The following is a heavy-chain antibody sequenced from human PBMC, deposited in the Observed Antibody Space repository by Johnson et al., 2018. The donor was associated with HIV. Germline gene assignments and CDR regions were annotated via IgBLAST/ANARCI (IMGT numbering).Heavy chain of an antibody. J-gene: IGHJ3*02. CDR2: IRYDGSNK. CDR1: GFTFSSYG. D-gene: IGHD6-13*01. CDR3: ARFRSSNWFDAFDI. Sequence: QVQLVESGGDVVQPGRSLRLSCAASGFTFSSYGMHWVRQAPGQGLEWVAFIRYDGSNKYYADSVKGRFTISRDNSKNTLYLQMNSLRAEDTAVYYCARFRSSNWFDAFDIWGQGTMVTVSS. V-gene: IGHV3-33*08.